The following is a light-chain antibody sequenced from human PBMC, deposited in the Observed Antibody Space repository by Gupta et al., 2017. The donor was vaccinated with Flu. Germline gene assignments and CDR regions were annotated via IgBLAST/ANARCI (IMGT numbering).Light chain of an antibody. CDR2: YVS. CDR3: RSYKGTFRV. J-gene: IGLJ3*02. CDR1: SSDVGGNNY. Sequence: QSALTQPRSVSGSPGQSVTISCTGTSSDVGGNNYICWYQQHPGKVPKRRIYYVSKWPSGVSDRFSGSKSGNKASLTISGLQAEEEAEYYCRSYKGTFRVFGGGTKLTVL. V-gene: IGLV2-11*01.